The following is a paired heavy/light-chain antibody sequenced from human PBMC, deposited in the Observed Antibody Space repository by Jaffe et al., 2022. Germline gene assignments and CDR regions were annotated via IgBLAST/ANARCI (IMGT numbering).Heavy chain of an antibody. CDR1: GGSFSGYY. D-gene: IGHD3-22*01. Sequence: QVQLQQWGAGLLKPSETLSLTCAVYGGSFSGYYWSWIRQPPGKGLEWIGEINHSGSTNYNPSLKSRVTISVDTSKNQFSLKLSSVTAADTAVYYCARGEGPYNGNYYDSSGAYYYYMDVWGKGTTVTVSS. J-gene: IGHJ6*03. CDR2: INHSGST. CDR3: ARGEGPYNGNYYDSSGAYYYYMDV. V-gene: IGHV4-34*01.
Light chain of an antibody. Sequence: QSVLTQPPSVSAAPGQKVTISCSGSSSNIGNNYVSWYQQLPGTAPKLLIYDNNKRPSGIPDRFSGSKSGTSATLGITGLQTGDEADYYCGTWDSSLSPHVVFGGGTKLTVL. J-gene: IGLJ2*01. V-gene: IGLV1-51*01. CDR3: GTWDSSLSPHVV. CDR1: SSNIGNNY. CDR2: DNN.